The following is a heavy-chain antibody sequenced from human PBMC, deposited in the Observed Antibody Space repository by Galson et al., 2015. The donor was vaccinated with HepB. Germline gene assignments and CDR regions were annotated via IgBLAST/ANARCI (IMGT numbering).Heavy chain of an antibody. D-gene: IGHD3-9*01. CDR3: ARGHYDILTGPHRYYFDY. CDR2: IIPIFGTA. V-gene: IGHV1-69*13. Sequence: SVKVSCKASGGTFSSYAISWVRQAPGQGLEWMGGIIPIFGTANYAQKFQGRVTITADESTSTAYMELSSLRSEDTAVYYCARGHYDILTGPHRYYFDYWGQGTLVTVSS. CDR1: GGTFSSYA. J-gene: IGHJ4*02.